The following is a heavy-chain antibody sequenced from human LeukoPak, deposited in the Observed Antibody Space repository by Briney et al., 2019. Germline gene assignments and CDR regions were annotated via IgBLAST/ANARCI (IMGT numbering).Heavy chain of an antibody. CDR3: ARGREVLGDLSSPYFDY. J-gene: IGHJ4*02. Sequence: AGGSLRLSCAASGFTFSSYGIHWVRQAPGKGLEWVAVIWYDGSNKYYADSVKGRFTISRDNSKNTLYLQMNSLRAEDTAVYYCARGREVLGDLSSPYFDYWGQGTLVTVSS. CDR2: IWYDGSNK. V-gene: IGHV3-33*01. CDR1: GFTFSSYG. D-gene: IGHD3-10*01.